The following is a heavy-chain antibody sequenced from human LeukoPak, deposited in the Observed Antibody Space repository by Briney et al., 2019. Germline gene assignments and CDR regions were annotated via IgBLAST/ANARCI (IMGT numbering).Heavy chain of an antibody. CDR3: HMVRGGGYFDY. CDR1: GGSFSNYY. Sequence: SETLSLTCAVSGGSFSNYYWSCIRQSPEKGLEGIGEINHSGDTNYNPSLKSRVTISLDTSKNQFSLNLTSVTVADTAVYYCHMVRGGGYFDYWGQGTPVTVSS. V-gene: IGHV4-34*01. J-gene: IGHJ4*02. D-gene: IGHD3-10*01. CDR2: INHSGDT.